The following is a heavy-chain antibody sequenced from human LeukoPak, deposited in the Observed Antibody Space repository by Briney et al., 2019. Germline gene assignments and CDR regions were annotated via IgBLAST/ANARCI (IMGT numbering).Heavy chain of an antibody. J-gene: IGHJ4*02. V-gene: IGHV3-7*01. Sequence: PGGSLRLSCAASGFTFSSYWMSWVRQAPGKGLEGVANIKQDGSEKYYVDSVKGRFTISRDNAKNSLYLQMNSLRAEDTAVYCCARDQHSIAVAPDYWGQGTLVTVSS. CDR2: IKQDGSEK. D-gene: IGHD6-19*01. CDR3: ARDQHSIAVAPDY. CDR1: GFTFSSYW.